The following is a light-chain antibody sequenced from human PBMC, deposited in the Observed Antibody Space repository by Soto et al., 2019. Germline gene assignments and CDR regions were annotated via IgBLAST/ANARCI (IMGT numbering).Light chain of an antibody. CDR1: QSIHTS. CDR3: QQRNVWPPIT. J-gene: IGKJ5*01. CDR2: DST. Sequence: VLTQSPATLSLSPGERGTLSCRASQSIHTSLAWYQQKSGKPPRLVIYDSTLRANGVPDRFGGSRSGTEFTLTINSPEPEDFAVYYCQQRNVWPPITFGQGTRLEI. V-gene: IGKV3-11*01.